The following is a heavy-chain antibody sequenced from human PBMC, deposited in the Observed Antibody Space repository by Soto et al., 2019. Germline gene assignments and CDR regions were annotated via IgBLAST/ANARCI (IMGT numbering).Heavy chain of an antibody. CDR3: ARGSDCSGGSCHRYYYYMDV. V-gene: IGHV4-59*12. CDR1: GGSISSYY. Sequence: SETLSLTCTVSGGSISSYYWSWIRQPPGKGLEWIGFIYYSGITKYNPSLKSRVTISVDTSKNQFSLKLSSVTAADTAVYYCARGSDCSGGSCHRYYYYMDVWGKGTTVTVSS. CDR2: IYYSGIT. J-gene: IGHJ6*03. D-gene: IGHD2-15*01.